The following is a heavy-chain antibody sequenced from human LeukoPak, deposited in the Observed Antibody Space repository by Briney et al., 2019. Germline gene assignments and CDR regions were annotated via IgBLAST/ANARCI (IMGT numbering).Heavy chain of an antibody. D-gene: IGHD5-24*01. CDR1: GFTVSNHY. J-gene: IGHJ4*02. V-gene: IGHV3-53*05. Sequence: GGSLRLSCAASGFTVSNHYMNWVRQAPGKGLEWLSIIYSGGSTSYADSVKGRFTISRDNSKNTVYLQMNSLRAEDTAVYYCATEMATTLDYWGQGTLVTVSS. CDR2: IYSGGST. CDR3: ATEMATTLDY.